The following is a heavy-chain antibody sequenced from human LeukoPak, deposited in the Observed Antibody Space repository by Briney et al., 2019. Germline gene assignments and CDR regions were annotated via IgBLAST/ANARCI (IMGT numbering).Heavy chain of an antibody. Sequence: GESLKISCKGSGYSFTSYWIGWVRQMPGKGLEWMGIIYPGDSETRYSPSFQGQVTISADKSISTAYLQWSSLKASDTAMYYCARTYIAARPGAYYYMDVWGKGTTVTVSS. J-gene: IGHJ6*03. V-gene: IGHV5-51*03. CDR3: ARTYIAARPGAYYYMDV. CDR2: IYPGDSET. CDR1: GYSFTSYW. D-gene: IGHD6-6*01.